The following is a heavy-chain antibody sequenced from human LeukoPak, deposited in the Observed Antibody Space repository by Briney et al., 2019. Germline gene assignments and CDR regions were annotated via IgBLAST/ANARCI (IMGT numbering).Heavy chain of an antibody. D-gene: IGHD3-22*01. CDR1: GFTFSSYE. Sequence: GGSLRLSCAASGFTFSSYEMNWVRQAPGKGLEWVSYISSSGSTIHYADSVKGRFTISRDNAKNSLYLQMNSLRAEDTAVYYCARDNYDNNGYYFDWGQGTLVTVSS. CDR2: ISSSGSTI. CDR3: ARDNYDNNGYYFD. V-gene: IGHV3-48*03. J-gene: IGHJ4*02.